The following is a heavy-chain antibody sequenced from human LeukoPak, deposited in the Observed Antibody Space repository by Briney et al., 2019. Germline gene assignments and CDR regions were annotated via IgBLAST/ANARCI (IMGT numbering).Heavy chain of an antibody. CDR2: ISGSGGST. CDR1: GFTFSSYA. J-gene: IGHJ5*02. D-gene: IGHD3-10*01. V-gene: IGHV3-23*01. Sequence: GGSLRLSCAASGFTFSSYAMSWVRQAPGKGPEWVSAISGSGGSTYYADSVKGRFTISRDNSKNTLYLQMNSLRAEDTAVYYCAKVQNNMVRGVIKGGTGHNWFDPWGQGTLVTVSS. CDR3: AKVQNNMVRGVIKGGTGHNWFDP.